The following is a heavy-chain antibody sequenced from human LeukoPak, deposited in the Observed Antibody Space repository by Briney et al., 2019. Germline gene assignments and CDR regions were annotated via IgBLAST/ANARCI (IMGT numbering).Heavy chain of an antibody. CDR2: TYYRSKWYN. J-gene: IGHJ4*02. V-gene: IGHV6-1*01. Sequence: SQTLSLTCTISGDSVSSNSAAWNWIRQSPSRGLEWLGRTYYRSKWYNDYAVSVKSRIAINPDTSKNQFSLQLNSVTPEDTAVYYCASSDNSGHLLAYWGQGTLVTVSS. CDR3: ASSDNSGHLLAY. CDR1: GDSVSSNSAA. D-gene: IGHD3-22*01.